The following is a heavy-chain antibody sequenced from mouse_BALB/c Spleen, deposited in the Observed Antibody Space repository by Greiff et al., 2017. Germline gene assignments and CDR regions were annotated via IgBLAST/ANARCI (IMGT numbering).Heavy chain of an antibody. CDR2: IYPGDGDT. J-gene: IGHJ2*01. CDR1: GYAFSSSW. Sequence: VQLQQSGPELVKPGASVKISCKASGYAFSSSWMNWVKQRPGQGLEWIGRIYPGDGDTNYNGKFKGKATLTADKSSSTAYMQLSSLTSVDSAVYFCARSWIYYYGSRDYWGQGTTLTVSS. D-gene: IGHD1-1*01. V-gene: IGHV1-82*01. CDR3: ARSWIYYYGSRDY.